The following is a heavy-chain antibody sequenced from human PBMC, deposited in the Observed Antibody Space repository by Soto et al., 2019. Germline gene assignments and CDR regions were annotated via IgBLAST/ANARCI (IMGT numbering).Heavy chain of an antibody. CDR3: ARDVGGSPEGGALDI. V-gene: IGHV1-69*01. Sequence: ASVKVSCKASGGTFSSYAISWVRQAPGQGLEWMGGIIPIFGTANYAQKFQGRVTITADESTSTAYMELSSLRSEDTAVYYCARDVGGSPEGGALDIWGQGTMVTVSS. CDR1: GGTFSSYA. D-gene: IGHD3-16*01. J-gene: IGHJ3*02. CDR2: IIPIFGTA.